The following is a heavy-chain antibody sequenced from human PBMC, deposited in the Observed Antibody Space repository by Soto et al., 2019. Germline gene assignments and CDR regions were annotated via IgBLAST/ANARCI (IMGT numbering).Heavy chain of an antibody. V-gene: IGHV3-7*01. CDR3: AYTTSSNGN. J-gene: IGHJ4*02. D-gene: IGHD6-13*01. CDR1: GFTFSNDW. CDR2: IKQDGSEK. Sequence: EVQLVESGGGLVQPGGSLRLSCAASGFTFSNDWMNWVRQAPGKGLEWVANIKQDGSEKHYVDSVKGRFTISRDNAKNSLFLQMNSLRAEDTAVYYCAYTTSSNGNWGQGTLVTVSS.